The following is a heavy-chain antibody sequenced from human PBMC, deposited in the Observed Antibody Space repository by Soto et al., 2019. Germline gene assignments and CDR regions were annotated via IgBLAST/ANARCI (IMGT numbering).Heavy chain of an antibody. D-gene: IGHD2-15*01. Sequence: ASVKVSCKVSGYTLTELSMHWVRQAPGKGLEWMGGFDPEDGETIYAQKFQGRVTMTEDTSTDTAYMELSSLRSEDTAVYYCATSVGYCSGGSCYSGSDYWGQGTLVTVSS. CDR1: GYTLTELS. J-gene: IGHJ4*02. CDR3: ATSVGYCSGGSCYSGSDY. CDR2: FDPEDGET. V-gene: IGHV1-24*01.